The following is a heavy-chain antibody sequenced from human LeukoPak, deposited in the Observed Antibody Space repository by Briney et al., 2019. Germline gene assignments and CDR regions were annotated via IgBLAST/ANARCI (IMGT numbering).Heavy chain of an antibody. Sequence: ASVKVSCKASGYTFTSYGFSWVRHAPGQGLEWMGWISAYNGSTNYAQELQGRVTMTTDTSTSTAYMELRSLRSDDTAVYYCARDPPSSSLDYFDYWGQGTLVTVSS. CDR2: ISAYNGST. CDR3: ARDPPSSSLDYFDY. V-gene: IGHV1-18*01. D-gene: IGHD6-13*01. CDR1: GYTFTSYG. J-gene: IGHJ4*02.